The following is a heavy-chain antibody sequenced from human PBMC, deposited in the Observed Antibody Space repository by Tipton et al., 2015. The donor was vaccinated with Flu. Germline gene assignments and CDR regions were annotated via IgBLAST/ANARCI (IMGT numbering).Heavy chain of an antibody. J-gene: IGHJ4*02. CDR2: IYYSGST. V-gene: IGHV4-59*12. Sequence: TLSLTCTVSGGSISSYYWSWIRQPPGKGLEWIGYIYYSGSTNYNPSLKSRVTISVDTSKNQFSLKLSSVTAADTALYYCARDSNLGQSYYFDYWGQGTLVTVSS. D-gene: IGHD7-27*01. CDR1: GGSISSYY. CDR3: ARDSNLGQSYYFDY.